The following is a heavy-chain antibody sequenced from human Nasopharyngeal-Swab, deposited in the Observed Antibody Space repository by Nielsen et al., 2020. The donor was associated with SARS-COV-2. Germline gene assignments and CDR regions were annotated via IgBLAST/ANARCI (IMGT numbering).Heavy chain of an antibody. CDR2: ISGRADRT. CDR3: AKSRPRED. CDR1: GFIFSNYA. Sequence: GGSLRLSCAASGFIFSNYAMSWVRQAPGKGLEWVSGISGRADRTYYADSVKGRFTISRDNSRNTLNLQMNSLRAEDTAVYYCAKSRPREDWGQGTLVTVSA. V-gene: IGHV3-23*01. J-gene: IGHJ4*02. D-gene: IGHD1-26*01.